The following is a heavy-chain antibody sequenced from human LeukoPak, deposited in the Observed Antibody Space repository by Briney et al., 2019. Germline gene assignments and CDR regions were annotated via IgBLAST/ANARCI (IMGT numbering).Heavy chain of an antibody. CDR3: ARDPSIAAPDDAFDI. CDR2: INPNSGGT. D-gene: IGHD6-6*01. V-gene: IGHV1-2*02. Sequence: ASVKVSCKASGYSFTGYYLHWVRQAPGQGLEWMGWINPNSGGTNYAQKLQGRVTMTRDTSISTAYLELSRLRSDDTAVYYCARDPSIAAPDDAFDIWGQGTMVTVSS. J-gene: IGHJ3*02. CDR1: GYSFTGYY.